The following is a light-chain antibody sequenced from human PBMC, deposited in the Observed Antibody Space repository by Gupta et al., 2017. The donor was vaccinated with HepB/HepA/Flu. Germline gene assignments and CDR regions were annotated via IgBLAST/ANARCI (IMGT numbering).Light chain of an antibody. Sequence: EIVMTQSPATLSVSPGERATLSCRASQSVSSNLAWYQQKPCQAPRLLIYGASTRATGIPARFSASGSGTEFTLTISSLQSEDFAVYYCQQYYNCPFTFGPGTKVDI. CDR1: QSVSSN. CDR3: QQYYNCPFT. J-gene: IGKJ3*01. CDR2: GAS. V-gene: IGKV3-15*01.